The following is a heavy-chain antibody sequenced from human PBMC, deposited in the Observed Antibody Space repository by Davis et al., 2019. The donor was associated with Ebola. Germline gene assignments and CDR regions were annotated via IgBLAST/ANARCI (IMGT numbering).Heavy chain of an antibody. CDR3: ARLGTSADYYAMDV. J-gene: IGHJ6*02. CDR2: ISTGNGNA. Sequence: ASVKVSCKASGYSFTDDGISWARQPPGQGLEWMGWISTGNGNARYSQKFQGRVTITRDTSATTAYMELSSLRSEDTAVYYCARLGTSADYYAMDVWGQGTTVTVSS. V-gene: IGHV1-18*04. CDR1: GYSFTDDG.